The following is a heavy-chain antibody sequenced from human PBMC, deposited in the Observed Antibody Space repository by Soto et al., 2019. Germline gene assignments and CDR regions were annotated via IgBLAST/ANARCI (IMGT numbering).Heavy chain of an antibody. D-gene: IGHD6-19*01. CDR2: ISASGHST. V-gene: IGHV3-23*01. Sequence: GGSLRLSCAASGFTFTNYAMAWVRQAPGKGLEYVSAISASGHSTNYADSVKGRFTISRDNSKNTLFLQMSSLRVEDTALYYCAKKGAVTGQPYCFDSWGPGTLVTVSS. CDR1: GFTFTNYA. J-gene: IGHJ4*02. CDR3: AKKGAVTGQPYCFDS.